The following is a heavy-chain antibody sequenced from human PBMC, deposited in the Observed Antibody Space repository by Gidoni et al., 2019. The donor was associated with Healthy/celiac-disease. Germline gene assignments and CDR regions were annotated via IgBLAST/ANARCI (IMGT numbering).Heavy chain of an antibody. CDR1: GFTFSSYA. CDR2: ISYDGSNK. D-gene: IGHD3-16*02. J-gene: IGHJ4*02. CDR3: ARVTGYYDYVWGSYRYGEFDY. Sequence: QVQLVESGGGVVQPGRSLRLSCAASGFTFSSYAMHWVRQAPGKGLGWVAVISYDGSNKYYADSVKGRFTISRDNSKSTLYLQMNSLRAEDTAVYYCARVTGYYDYVWGSYRYGEFDYWGQGTLVTVSS. V-gene: IGHV3-30-3*01.